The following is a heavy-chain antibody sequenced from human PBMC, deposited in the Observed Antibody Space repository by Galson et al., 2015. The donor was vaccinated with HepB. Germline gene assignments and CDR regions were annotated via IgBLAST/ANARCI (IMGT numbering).Heavy chain of an antibody. CDR1: GYTFTSYA. Sequence: SVKVSCKASGYTFTSYAMNWVRQAPGQGLEWMGWINTNTGNPTYAQGFTGRFVFSLDTSVSTAYLQISSLKAEDTAMYYCARHSTVTYPADAFDIWGQGTLVSVSS. J-gene: IGHJ3*02. CDR2: INTNTGNP. V-gene: IGHV7-4-1*02. CDR3: ARHSTVTYPADAFDI. D-gene: IGHD4-17*01.